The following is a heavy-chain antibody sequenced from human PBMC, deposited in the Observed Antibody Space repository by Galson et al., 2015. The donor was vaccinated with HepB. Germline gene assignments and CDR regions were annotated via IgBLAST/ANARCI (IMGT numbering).Heavy chain of an antibody. D-gene: IGHD2-8*02. J-gene: IGHJ4*02. CDR2: INAGNGNT. CDR1: GYTFTSYA. Sequence: SVKVSCKASGYTFTSYAMHWVRQAPGHRLEWMGWINAGNGNTKYSQKFQGRVTITRDTSASTAYMELSSLRSEDTAVYYCARVRTRYWDFDYWGQGTLVTVSS. CDR3: ARVRTRYWDFDY. V-gene: IGHV1-3*01.